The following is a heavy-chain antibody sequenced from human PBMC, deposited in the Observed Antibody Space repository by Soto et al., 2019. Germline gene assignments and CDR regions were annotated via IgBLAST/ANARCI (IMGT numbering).Heavy chain of an antibody. CDR3: ARPMAGRVRYYYYYMDV. J-gene: IGHJ6*03. D-gene: IGHD3-10*01. CDR1: GFTFSSYS. CDR2: ISSSSSYI. V-gene: IGHV3-21*01. Sequence: EVQLVESGGGLVKPGGSLRLSCAASGFTFSSYSMNWVRQAPGKGLEWVSSISSSSSYIYYAASVKGRFTISRDNAKNSLYLQMNSLRAEDTAVYYCARPMAGRVRYYYYYMDVWGKGTTVTVSS.